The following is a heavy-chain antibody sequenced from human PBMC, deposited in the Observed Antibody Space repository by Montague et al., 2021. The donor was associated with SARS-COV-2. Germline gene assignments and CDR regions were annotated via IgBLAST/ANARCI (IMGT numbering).Heavy chain of an antibody. V-gene: IGHV4-31*03. CDR2: IYYRGST. J-gene: IGHJ4*02. D-gene: IGHD6-13*01. Sequence: TLSLTCTVSGGSISSGGYYWSWIRQHPGKGLEWIGYIYYRGSTYYXXXLKSRVTISVDTSKNQFSLKLSSVTAADTAVYYCARDVGWYSSSWFDYWGQGTLVTVSS. CDR3: ARDVGWYSSSWFDY. CDR1: GGSISSGGYY.